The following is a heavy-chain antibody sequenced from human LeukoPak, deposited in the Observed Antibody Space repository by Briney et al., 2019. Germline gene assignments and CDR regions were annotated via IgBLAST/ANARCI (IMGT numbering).Heavy chain of an antibody. V-gene: IGHV4-59*01. CDR3: ARGVISTDAFDV. D-gene: IGHD3-3*02. Sequence: SETLSLTCTVSGDSISSYYWSWIRQPPGKGLEWIGYIYYSGSTIYNPSLKSRVTMSLDTSKNQFSLRLRSVTAADTAVYYCARGVISTDAFDVWGQGTMVTVSS. CDR2: IYYSGST. CDR1: GDSISSYY. J-gene: IGHJ3*01.